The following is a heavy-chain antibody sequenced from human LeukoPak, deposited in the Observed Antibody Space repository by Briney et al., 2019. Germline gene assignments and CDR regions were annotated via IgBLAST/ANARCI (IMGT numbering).Heavy chain of an antibody. CDR3: ARDHCSSTSCYWFDP. Sequence: SETLSLTCTVSGGFISNYYWNCIRQPAGKGLEEIGGIYSCGSTNSNTSIKGQVSISVDTSKNQFSLKLSSVTAADTAVYYCARDHCSSTSCYWFDPWGQGTLVTVSS. J-gene: IGHJ5*02. CDR2: IYSCGST. D-gene: IGHD2-2*01. V-gene: IGHV4-4*07. CDR1: GGFISNYY.